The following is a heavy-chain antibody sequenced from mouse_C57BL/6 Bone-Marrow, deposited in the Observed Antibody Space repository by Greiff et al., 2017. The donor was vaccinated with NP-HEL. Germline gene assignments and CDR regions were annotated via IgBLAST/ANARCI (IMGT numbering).Heavy chain of an antibody. CDR3: AREFPYDYGSSYYAMDY. D-gene: IGHD1-1*01. V-gene: IGHV1-55*01. Sequence: QVQLQQPGAELVKPGASVKMSCKASGYTFTSYWITWVKQRPGQGLEWIGDIYPGSGSTNYNEKFKSKATLTVDTSSSTAYMQLSSLTSEASAVYFGAREFPYDYGSSYYAMDYWGQGTSVTVSS. CDR2: IYPGSGST. CDR1: GYTFTSYW. J-gene: IGHJ4*01.